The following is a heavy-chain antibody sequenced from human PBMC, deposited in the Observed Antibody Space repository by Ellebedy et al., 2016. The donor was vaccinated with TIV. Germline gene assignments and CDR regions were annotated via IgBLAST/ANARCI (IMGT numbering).Heavy chain of an antibody. CDR2: IYYSGTT. CDR3: ARETDFWSDSSYFDY. CDR1: GGSINSGDYC. D-gene: IGHD3-3*01. Sequence: SETLSLXCSVSGGSINSGDYCWSWIRQPPGKGLEWLGYIYYSGTTYYNTSLKSRITISVDTSKNQFSLRLSSVTAADTAVYFCARETDFWSDSSYFDYWGQGILVTISS. V-gene: IGHV4-30-4*01. J-gene: IGHJ4*02.